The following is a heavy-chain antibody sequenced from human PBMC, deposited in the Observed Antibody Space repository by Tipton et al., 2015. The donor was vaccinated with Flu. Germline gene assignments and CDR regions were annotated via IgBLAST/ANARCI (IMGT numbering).Heavy chain of an antibody. D-gene: IGHD3-10*01. CDR1: GGSISSSSYY. Sequence: TLSLTCTVSGGSISSSSYYWGWIRQPPGKGLEWIGTIYYSGSTYYNPSLKSRVTMSVDTSKNQFSLKLSSVTAADTAVYYCARGDSHGSAVYWGPGTRVTVSS. J-gene: IGHJ4*02. CDR2: IYYSGST. CDR3: ARGDSHGSAVY. V-gene: IGHV4-39*07.